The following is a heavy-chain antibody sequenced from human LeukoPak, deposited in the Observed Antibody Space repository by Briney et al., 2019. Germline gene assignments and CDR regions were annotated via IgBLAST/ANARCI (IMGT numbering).Heavy chain of an antibody. CDR3: ARDTLRSSSSRTFDI. V-gene: IGHV3-21*01. CDR1: GFTFSTYW. Sequence: PGGSLRLSCAASGFTFSTYWMHWVRQAPGKGLVWVSSISSSSSYIYYADSVKGRFTISRDNAKNSLYLQMNSLRAEDTAVYYCARDTLRSSSSRTFDIWGQGTMVTVSS. J-gene: IGHJ3*02. CDR2: ISSSSSYI. D-gene: IGHD6-13*01.